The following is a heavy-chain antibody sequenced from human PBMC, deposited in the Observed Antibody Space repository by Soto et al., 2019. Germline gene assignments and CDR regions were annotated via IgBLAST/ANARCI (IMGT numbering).Heavy chain of an antibody. CDR2: TYYRSKWYN. CDR1: GDSVSSNSAA. V-gene: IGHV6-1*01. CDR3: AREPPGYLWSVSEINNGFDP. J-gene: IGHJ5*02. D-gene: IGHD3-3*01. Sequence: SQTLSLTCAISGDSVSSNSAAWNWIRQSPSRGLEWLGRTYYRSKWYNDYAVSVKSRITINPDKSKNQFSLQLNSVTPEDTAVYYCAREPPGYLWSVSEINNGFDPWGQGTLVTVSS.